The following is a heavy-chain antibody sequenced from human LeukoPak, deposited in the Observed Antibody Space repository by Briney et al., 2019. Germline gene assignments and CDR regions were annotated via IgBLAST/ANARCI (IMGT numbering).Heavy chain of an antibody. CDR1: GFTFSSYA. V-gene: IGHV3-21*01. CDR3: ARDYISYYDSSGSYYFDY. D-gene: IGHD3-22*01. CDR2: ISGSGGST. Sequence: PGGSLRLSCAASGFTFSSYAMNWVRQAPGKGLEWVSSISGSGGSTYYADSVKGRFTISRDNAKNSLYLQMNSLRAEDTAVYYCARDYISYYDSSGSYYFDYWGQGTLVTVSS. J-gene: IGHJ4*02.